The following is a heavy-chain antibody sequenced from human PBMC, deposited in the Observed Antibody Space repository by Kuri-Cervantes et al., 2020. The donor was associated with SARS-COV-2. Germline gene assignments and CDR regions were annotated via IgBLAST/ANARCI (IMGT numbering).Heavy chain of an antibody. CDR1: GGSISSDSFF. V-gene: IGHV4-39*07. D-gene: IGHD2-2*01. J-gene: IGHJ4*02. CDR2: IYYSGST. Sequence: ESLKISCTVSGGSISSDSFFWVWIRQPPGKGLEWIGSIYYSGSTYYNPSLKSRVTISVDRSKNQFSLKLSSVTAADTAVYYCARDSPAYCSSTSCYFFDYWGQGTLVTVSS. CDR3: ARDSPAYCSSTSCYFFDY.